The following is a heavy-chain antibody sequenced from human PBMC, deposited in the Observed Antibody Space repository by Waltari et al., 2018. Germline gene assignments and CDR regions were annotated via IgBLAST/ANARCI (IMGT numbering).Heavy chain of an antibody. CDR3: ATYIGASVGTAAFDV. J-gene: IGHJ3*01. CDR1: GVSITRNRNY. Sequence: QLQLQESGPRLVRPSETLSLICRVSGVSITRNRNYWAWIRQSPGQGLEWFGTVSYSGTTYISPSLKSRVSVSRDTSKNQVSLILGSVTAADMAVYYCATYIGASVGTAAFDVWGQGTMVTVSS. V-gene: IGHV4-39*01. D-gene: IGHD5-12*01. CDR2: VSYSGTT.